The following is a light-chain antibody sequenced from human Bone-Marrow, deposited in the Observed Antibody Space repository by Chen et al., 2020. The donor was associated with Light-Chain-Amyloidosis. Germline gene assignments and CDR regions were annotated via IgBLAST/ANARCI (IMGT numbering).Light chain of an antibody. Sequence: SYELTQPPSVSVSPGQTARITCSGDDLPTKYAYWYQQKPGQAPVLVIHRDIERPSGIPERFSSSSSGTTATLTISGVQAEEEADYHCQSADSSGTYEVIFGGGTKLTVL. J-gene: IGLJ2*01. CDR2: RDI. V-gene: IGLV3-25*02. CDR3: QSADSSGTYEVI. CDR1: DLPTKY.